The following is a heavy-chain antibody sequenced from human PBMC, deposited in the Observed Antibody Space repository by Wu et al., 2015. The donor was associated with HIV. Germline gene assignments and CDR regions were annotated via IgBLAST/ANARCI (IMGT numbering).Heavy chain of an antibody. J-gene: IGHJ2*01. CDR3: VKADRRGYDYGHWYFDI. V-gene: IGHV1-8*01. Sequence: QAHLVQSGAEVKKPGASVRVSCKASGYTFTDYDINWVRQVTGQGFEWMGWIKPNSGYTGYAEKFQSRVTMTRDTSIDTAYMEMRSLTFEDTAIYYCVKADRRGYDYGHWYFDIWGRGTLVTVSS. CDR1: GYTFTDYD. CDR2: IKPNSGYT. D-gene: IGHD4/OR15-4a*01.